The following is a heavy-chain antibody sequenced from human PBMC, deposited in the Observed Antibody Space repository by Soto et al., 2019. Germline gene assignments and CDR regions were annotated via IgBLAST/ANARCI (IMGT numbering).Heavy chain of an antibody. Sequence: PGGSLRLSGSASGFTFSSYAMSWVRQAPGKGLEWVSAISGSGGSTYYADSVKGRFTISRDNSKNTLYLQMNSLRAEDTAVYYCAKDRVAAYYYYGMDVWGQGTTVTVSS. CDR3: AKDRVAAYYYYGMDV. D-gene: IGHD6-13*01. CDR1: GFTFSSYA. CDR2: ISGSGGST. J-gene: IGHJ6*02. V-gene: IGHV3-23*01.